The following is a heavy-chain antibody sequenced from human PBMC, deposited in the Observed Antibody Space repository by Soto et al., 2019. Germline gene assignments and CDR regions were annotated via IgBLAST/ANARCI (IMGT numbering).Heavy chain of an antibody. J-gene: IGHJ1*01. Sequence: GGSLRLSCAASGFTFSSYGMHWVRQAPGKGLEWVAVISYDGSNKYYADSVKGRFTISRDNSKNTLYLQMNSLRAEDTAVYYCAKVPHVIAAGYFQHWGQGTLVTVSS. CDR2: ISYDGSNK. D-gene: IGHD6-13*01. CDR1: GFTFSSYG. V-gene: IGHV3-30*18. CDR3: AKVPHVIAAGYFQH.